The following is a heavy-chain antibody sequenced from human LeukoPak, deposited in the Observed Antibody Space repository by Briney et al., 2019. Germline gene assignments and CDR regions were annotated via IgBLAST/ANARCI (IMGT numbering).Heavy chain of an antibody. D-gene: IGHD3-3*01. J-gene: IGHJ5*02. CDR1: GGSFSGYY. Sequence: KPSETLSLTCAVYGGSFSGYYWSWIRQPPGKGLEWIGEINHSGSTNYNPSLKSRVTISVDTSKNQFSLKLSSVTAADTAVYYCARDVSLEWSNRGWFDPWGQGTLVTVSS. CDR3: ARDVSLEWSNRGWFDP. V-gene: IGHV4-34*01. CDR2: INHSGST.